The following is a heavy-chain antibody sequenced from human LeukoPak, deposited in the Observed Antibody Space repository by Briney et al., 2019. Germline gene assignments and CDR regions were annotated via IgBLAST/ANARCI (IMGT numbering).Heavy chain of an antibody. Sequence: ASVKVSCKTSGYTFTSYAVHWVRQAPGQGLEWMGCINGGSGHARYSERFQDRVTITRDTSTNTAYLDLRSLRSQDTAVYYCARGDWHWSFDLWGRGTLVTVS. CDR1: GYTFTSYA. CDR3: ARGDWHWSFDL. CDR2: INGGSGHA. J-gene: IGHJ2*01. V-gene: IGHV1-3*01. D-gene: IGHD3-9*01.